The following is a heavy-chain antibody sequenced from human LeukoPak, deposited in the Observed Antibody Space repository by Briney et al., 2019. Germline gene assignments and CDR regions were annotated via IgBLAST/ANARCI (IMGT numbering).Heavy chain of an antibody. D-gene: IGHD6-13*01. CDR1: GFTFSSYG. CDR2: ISYDGSNK. Sequence: PGGSLRLSCAASGFTFSSYGMHWVRQAPGKGLEWVAVISYDGSNKYYADSVKGRFTISRDNSKNTLYLQMNSLRAEDTAVYYCAKATIAAAPAEYFQHWGQGTLVTVSS. J-gene: IGHJ1*01. V-gene: IGHV3-30*18. CDR3: AKATIAAAPAEYFQH.